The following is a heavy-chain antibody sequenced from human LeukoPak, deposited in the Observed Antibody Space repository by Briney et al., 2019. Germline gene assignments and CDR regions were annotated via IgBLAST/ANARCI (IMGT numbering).Heavy chain of an antibody. V-gene: IGHV1-2*06. CDR2: INPNGGGT. CDR1: GYTFTGYY. J-gene: IGHJ4*02. Sequence: ASVKVSCKASGYTFTGYYMHWVRQAPGQGLEWMGRINPNGGGTNYAQKFQGRVTMTGDTSISTAYMELSRLRSDDTAVYYCARDGDYYDSSGSPDYWGQGTLVTVSS. D-gene: IGHD3-22*01. CDR3: ARDGDYYDSSGSPDY.